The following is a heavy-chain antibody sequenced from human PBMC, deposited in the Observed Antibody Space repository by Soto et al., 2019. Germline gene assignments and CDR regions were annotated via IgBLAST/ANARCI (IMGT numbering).Heavy chain of an antibody. CDR2: IYHSGST. CDR3: ARANWEIDY. V-gene: IGHV4-59*01. CDR1: GGSISTYY. Sequence: QVQLQESGPGLVKPSETLSLICTVSGGSISTYYWSWIRQPPGKGLEWIGYIYHSGSTSYNPSLKSRVTISVDTSKNQFSLKLTSVTAADTAVYYCARANWEIDYWGRGTLVTVSS. D-gene: IGHD1-1*01. J-gene: IGHJ4*02.